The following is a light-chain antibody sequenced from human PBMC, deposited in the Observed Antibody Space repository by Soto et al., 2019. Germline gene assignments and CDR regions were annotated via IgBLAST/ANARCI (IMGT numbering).Light chain of an antibody. J-gene: IGKJ1*01. CDR1: QSVGVS. V-gene: IGKV3-11*01. CDR3: QQRSDWPPTWT. CDR2: DVS. Sequence: EIVMAQSPGTLSLSPGDTATLSCRASQSVGVSLAWYQQKPGQPPRLLVYDVSNRATGIPARFSGSGSETDFTLTISTLEPEDFAVYYCQQRSDWPPTWTFVQGTKVEI.